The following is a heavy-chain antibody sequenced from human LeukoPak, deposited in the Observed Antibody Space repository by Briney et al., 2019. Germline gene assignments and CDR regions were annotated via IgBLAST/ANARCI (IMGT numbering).Heavy chain of an antibody. D-gene: IGHD3-10*01. CDR2: ISSSGSTI. Sequence: GGSLRLSCAASGFTFSSYEMNWVRQAPGKGLEWVSYISSSGSTIYYADSVKGRFTISRDNAKNSLYLQMNSLRAEDTAVYYCAREYMVRGVIFDYWGQGTLVTVSS. CDR1: GFTFSSYE. CDR3: AREYMVRGVIFDY. V-gene: IGHV3-48*03. J-gene: IGHJ4*02.